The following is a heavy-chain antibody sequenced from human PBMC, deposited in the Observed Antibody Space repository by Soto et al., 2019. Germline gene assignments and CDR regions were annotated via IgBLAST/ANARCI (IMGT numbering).Heavy chain of an antibody. V-gene: IGHV3-66*01. CDR2: IYSAGST. J-gene: IGHJ2*01. CDR3: ASGVNSLHAAWYFGL. CDR1: GFTVSSNY. Sequence: ELHLVESGGGLVQPGGSLRISCAASGFTVSSNYMSWVRQAPGKGLEWVSVIYSAGSTYYADSVKGRFTISRDNSKNTLYLQLNSLRDDGTAVYYSASGVNSLHAAWYFGLWGPGTLVTFSS. D-gene: IGHD3-3*01.